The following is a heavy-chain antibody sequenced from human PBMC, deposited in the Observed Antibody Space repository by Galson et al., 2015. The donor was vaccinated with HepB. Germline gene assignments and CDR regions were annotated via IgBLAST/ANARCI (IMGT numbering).Heavy chain of an antibody. CDR2: ISGSGGST. CDR1: GFTFSSYA. Sequence: SLRLSCAASGFTFSSYAMSWVRQAPGKGLEWVSAISGSGGSTYYADSVKGRFTISRDNSKNTLYLQMNSLRAEDTAVYYCAKDCYGYCSGGSCLLVAFDIWGQGTMVTVSS. V-gene: IGHV3-23*01. CDR3: AKDCYGYCSGGSCLLVAFDI. D-gene: IGHD2-15*01. J-gene: IGHJ3*02.